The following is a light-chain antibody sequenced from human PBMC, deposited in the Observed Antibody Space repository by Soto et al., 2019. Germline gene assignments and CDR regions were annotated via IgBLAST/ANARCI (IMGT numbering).Light chain of an antibody. CDR1: QRISTY. J-gene: IGKJ1*01. Sequence: DIQMPHSPSTLSAGVGYRVTITCRASQRISTYLNWYQQKPGKAPTLLIYAASSLQSGGPSRFSGGGSGTDFTLTHNTRQPEDFATYYCQQCYSSPRTFGQGTKVEIK. CDR2: AAS. V-gene: IGKV1-39*01. CDR3: QQCYSSPRT.